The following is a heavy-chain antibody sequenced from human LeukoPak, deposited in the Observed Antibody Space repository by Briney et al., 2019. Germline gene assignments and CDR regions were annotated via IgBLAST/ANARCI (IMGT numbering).Heavy chain of an antibody. V-gene: IGHV3-30*18. CDR1: GFTFSSYG. D-gene: IGHD4-17*01. Sequence: GGSLRLSCAASGFTFSSYGMHWVRQAPGKGLEWVAVISYDGSNKYYADSVKGRFTISRDNSKNTLYLQMNSLRAEDTAVYYCAKPGDGDSEGYWGQGTLVTVSS. CDR2: ISYDGSNK. J-gene: IGHJ4*02. CDR3: AKPGDGDSEGY.